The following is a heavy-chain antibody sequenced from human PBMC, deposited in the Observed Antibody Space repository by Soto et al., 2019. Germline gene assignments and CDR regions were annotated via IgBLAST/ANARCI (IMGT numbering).Heavy chain of an antibody. V-gene: IGHV4-34*01. J-gene: IGHJ5*02. Sequence: SETLSLTCAVYGGSFSGYYWSWIRQPPGKGLEWIGEINHSGSTNYNPSLKSRVTISVDTSKNQFSLKLSSVTAADTAVYYCARDNNWNYRMNWFDPWGQGTLVTVSS. D-gene: IGHD1-7*01. CDR2: INHSGST. CDR3: ARDNNWNYRMNWFDP. CDR1: GGSFSGYY.